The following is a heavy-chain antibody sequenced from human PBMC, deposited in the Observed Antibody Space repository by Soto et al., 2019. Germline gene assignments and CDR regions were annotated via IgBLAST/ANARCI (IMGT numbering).Heavy chain of an antibody. CDR3: ARVARHYDAFDI. Sequence: SETLSLTCAVYGGSFSGYYWSWIRQPPGKGLEWIGEINHSGSTNYNPSLKSRVTISVDTSKNQFSLKLSSVTAADTAVYYCARVARHYDAFDIWGQGTMVTVSS. CDR1: GGSFSGYY. CDR2: INHSGST. V-gene: IGHV4-34*01. J-gene: IGHJ3*02.